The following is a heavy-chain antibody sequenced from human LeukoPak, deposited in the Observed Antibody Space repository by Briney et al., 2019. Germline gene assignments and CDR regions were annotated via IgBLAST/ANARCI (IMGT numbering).Heavy chain of an antibody. CDR1: GFTFSNSA. V-gene: IGHV3-30*02. Sequence: GGSLRLSCAASGFTFSNSAMHWVRQGPGKGLEWVSYIAHHGNNKYYADSVKGRFTISRDNSKRTLYLQMNSLRADDTAVYYCAKEVIAVAADYFDYWGQGTLVTVSS. J-gene: IGHJ4*02. D-gene: IGHD6-19*01. CDR2: IAHHGNNK. CDR3: AKEVIAVAADYFDY.